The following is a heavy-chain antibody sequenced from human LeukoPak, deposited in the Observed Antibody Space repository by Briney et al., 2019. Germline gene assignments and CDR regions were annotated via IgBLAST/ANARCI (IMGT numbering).Heavy chain of an antibody. D-gene: IGHD5-12*01. J-gene: IGHJ4*02. Sequence: GESLNISCKCSGYRFSSYWIAWVRQMPGKGLEWMGIIYPGDSDTRYSPSFQGQVTISADKSISTAYLQWTRLKASDTAIYYCARRDEATDFDYWGQGTPVTVSS. CDR1: GYRFSSYW. CDR3: ARRDEATDFDY. CDR2: IYPGDSDT. V-gene: IGHV5-51*01.